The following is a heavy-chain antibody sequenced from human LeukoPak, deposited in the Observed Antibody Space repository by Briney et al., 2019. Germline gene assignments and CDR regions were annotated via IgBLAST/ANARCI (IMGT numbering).Heavy chain of an antibody. D-gene: IGHD6-19*01. CDR1: GGSISDYF. V-gene: IGHV4-59*08. CDR2: IYSSGST. J-gene: IGHJ6*02. Sequence: PSETLSLTCTVSGGSISDYFWSWIRQPPGKGLEWIGYIYSSGSTNYSPTLKSRVTISEDTSKNQFSLNLRSVTAADTAVYYCARQGAVGGTYYYYGLDVWGQGITVTVS. CDR3: ARQGAVGGTYYYYGLDV.